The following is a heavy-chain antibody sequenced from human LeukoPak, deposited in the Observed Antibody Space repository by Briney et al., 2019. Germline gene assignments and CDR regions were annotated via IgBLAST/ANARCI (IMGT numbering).Heavy chain of an antibody. J-gene: IGHJ5*02. Sequence: ASVKVSCKASGGTFSSYAISWVRQAPGQGLEWMGGIIPIFGTANYAQKFQGRVTITTDESTNTAYMELSSLRSEDTAIYYCARVERYYDSSGGNWFDPWGQGTLVTVSS. CDR2: IIPIFGTA. CDR3: ARVERYYDSSGGNWFDP. V-gene: IGHV1-69*05. D-gene: IGHD3-22*01. CDR1: GGTFSSYA.